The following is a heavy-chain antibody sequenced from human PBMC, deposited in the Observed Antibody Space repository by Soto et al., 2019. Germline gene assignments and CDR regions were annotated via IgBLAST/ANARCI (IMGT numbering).Heavy chain of an antibody. Sequence: QVQLVESGGGVVQPGRSLRLSCAASGFTFSSYGMHWVRQAPGKGLEWVAVIWYDGSNKYYADSVKGRFTISRDNSKNTLYLQMNSLRAEDTAVYYCARDVMVTAMVKCYFDLWGRGTLVTVSS. V-gene: IGHV3-33*01. CDR2: IWYDGSNK. CDR1: GFTFSSYG. CDR3: ARDVMVTAMVKCYFDL. D-gene: IGHD2-21*02. J-gene: IGHJ2*01.